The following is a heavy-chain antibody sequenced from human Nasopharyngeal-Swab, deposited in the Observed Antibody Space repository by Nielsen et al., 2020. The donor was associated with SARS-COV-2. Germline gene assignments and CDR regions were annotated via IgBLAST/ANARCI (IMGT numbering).Heavy chain of an antibody. CDR2: ISSSGSTI. D-gene: IGHD3-3*01. CDR3: ARGDDFISADY. V-gene: IGHV3-48*03. Sequence: VRQAPGKGLEWVSYISSSGSTIYYADSVKGRFTISRDNAKNSLYLQMNSLRAEDTAVYYCARGDDFISADYWGQGTRVTVSS. J-gene: IGHJ4*02.